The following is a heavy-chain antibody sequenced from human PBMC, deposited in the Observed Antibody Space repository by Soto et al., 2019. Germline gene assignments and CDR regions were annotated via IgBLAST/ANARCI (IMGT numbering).Heavy chain of an antibody. CDR1: GFTFSSYG. J-gene: IGHJ6*02. Sequence: VGSLRLSCAASGFTFSSYGMHWVRQAPGKGLEWVAVISYDGSNKYYADSVKGRFTISRDNSKNTLYLQMNSLRAEDTAVYYCAKDRRYYDFWSGYPLWYYYGMDVWGQGTTVTVSS. V-gene: IGHV3-30*18. D-gene: IGHD3-3*01. CDR2: ISYDGSNK. CDR3: AKDRRYYDFWSGYPLWYYYGMDV.